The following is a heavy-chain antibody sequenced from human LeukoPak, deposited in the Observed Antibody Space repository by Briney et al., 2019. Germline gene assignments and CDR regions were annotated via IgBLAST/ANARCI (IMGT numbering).Heavy chain of an antibody. CDR1: GGSISSSSYY. Sequence: SETLSLTCTVSGGSISSSSYYWGWIRQPPGKGLEWIGSIYYSGSTYYNPSLKNRVTISVDTSKNQFSLKLSSVTAADTAVYYCARHSSNYYDSSGSLDPWGQGTLVTVSS. V-gene: IGHV4-39*01. CDR3: ARHSSNYYDSSGSLDP. D-gene: IGHD3-22*01. J-gene: IGHJ5*02. CDR2: IYYSGST.